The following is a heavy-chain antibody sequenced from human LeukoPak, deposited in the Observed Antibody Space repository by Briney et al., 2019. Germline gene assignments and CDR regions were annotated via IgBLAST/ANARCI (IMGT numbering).Heavy chain of an antibody. Sequence: GSSVKVSCKASEGTFSSYAISWVRQATGQGLEWMGGIIPIFGTANYAQKFQGRVTITADKSTSTAYMELSSLRSEDTAVYYCARGTGYSSGWYEGSFDYWGQGTLVTVSS. V-gene: IGHV1-69*06. CDR1: EGTFSSYA. J-gene: IGHJ4*02. CDR3: ARGTGYSSGWYEGSFDY. CDR2: IIPIFGTA. D-gene: IGHD6-19*01.